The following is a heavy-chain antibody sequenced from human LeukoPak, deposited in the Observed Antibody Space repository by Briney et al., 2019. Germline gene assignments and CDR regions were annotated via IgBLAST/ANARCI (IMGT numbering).Heavy chain of an antibody. D-gene: IGHD3-10*01. CDR2: IKQDGSEK. CDR3: TREGAGGFDY. Sequence: GGSLRLSCAASGFTFNNYAMNWVRQAPGKGLEWVANIKQDGSEKSYVDSVKGRFTISRDNAKNSLYLQMNSLRAEDTAVYYCTREGAGGFDYWGQGTLVTVSS. CDR1: GFTFNNYA. J-gene: IGHJ4*02. V-gene: IGHV3-7*01.